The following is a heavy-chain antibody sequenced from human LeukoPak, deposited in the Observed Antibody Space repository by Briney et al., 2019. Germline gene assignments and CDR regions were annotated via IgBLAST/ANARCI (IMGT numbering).Heavy chain of an antibody. CDR2: ISWNSGSI. V-gene: IGHV3-9*01. D-gene: IGHD2-2*01. J-gene: IGHJ6*02. CDR3: AKDSCSSTSCYYYYGMDV. CDR1: GFPFDDYA. Sequence: LSLSFAASGFPFDDYAMHWVRQAPGKGLEWVSGISWNSGSIGYADSVKGRFTISRDNAKNSLYLQMNSLRAEDTALYYCAKDSCSSTSCYYYYGMDVWGQGTTVTVSS.